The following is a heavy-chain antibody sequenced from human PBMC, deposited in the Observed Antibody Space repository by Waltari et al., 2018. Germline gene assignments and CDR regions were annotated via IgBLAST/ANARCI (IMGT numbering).Heavy chain of an antibody. D-gene: IGHD3-3*01. CDR2: IIPILGIA. J-gene: IGHJ6*02. CDR1: GGTFSSYA. CDR3: ARDLVPDFYGMDV. V-gene: IGHV1-69*10. Sequence: QVQLVQSGAEAKKPGSSVKVSCKASGGTFSSYAISWLGQAPGQGLEWVGGIIPILGIANYAQKFQGRVTITADKSTSTAYMELSSLRSEDTAVYYCARDLVPDFYGMDVWGQGTTVTVSS.